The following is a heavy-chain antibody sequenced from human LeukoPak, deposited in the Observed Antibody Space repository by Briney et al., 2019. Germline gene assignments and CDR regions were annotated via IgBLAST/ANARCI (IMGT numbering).Heavy chain of an antibody. J-gene: IGHJ5*02. CDR2: INPNSGGT. CDR3: ALGIVVVPAAIKGGNWFDP. D-gene: IGHD2-2*02. V-gene: IGHV1-2*02. Sequence: ASVKVSCKASGYTFTGYYMRWVRQAPGQGLEWMGWINPNSGGTNYAQKFQGRVTMTRDTSISTAYMELSRLRSDDTAVYYCALGIVVVPAAIKGGNWFDPWGQGTLVTVSS. CDR1: GYTFTGYY.